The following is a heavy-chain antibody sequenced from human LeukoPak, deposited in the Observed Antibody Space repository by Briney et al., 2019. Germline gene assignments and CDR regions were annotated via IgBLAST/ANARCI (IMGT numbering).Heavy chain of an antibody. CDR1: GGSFSGYC. Sequence: SETLSLTCAVYGGSFSGYCWSWIRQPPGKGLEWIGEINHSGSTNYNPSLKSRVTISVDTSKNQFSLKLSSVTAADTAVYYCASMARFLEWLSPPHFDYWGQGTLVTVSS. CDR2: INHSGST. CDR3: ASMARFLEWLSPPHFDY. V-gene: IGHV4-34*01. D-gene: IGHD3-3*01. J-gene: IGHJ4*02.